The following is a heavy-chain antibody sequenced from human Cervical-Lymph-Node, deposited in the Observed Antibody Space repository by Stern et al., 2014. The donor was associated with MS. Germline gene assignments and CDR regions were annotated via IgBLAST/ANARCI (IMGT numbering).Heavy chain of an antibody. Sequence: QLQLQESGPGLVKPSQTLSLTCTVSGDSLTSTSYYWSWIRQHPIKGLEWIGYIYYSGTTYYNPSRQSRLSMSVDTSKNQFSLKLHSVTAADTAVYYCARFRTIFDWFDPWGQGTLVTVSS. CDR1: GDSLTSTSYY. CDR2: IYYSGTT. V-gene: IGHV4-31*03. J-gene: IGHJ5*02. CDR3: ARFRTIFDWFDP. D-gene: IGHD3-3*01.